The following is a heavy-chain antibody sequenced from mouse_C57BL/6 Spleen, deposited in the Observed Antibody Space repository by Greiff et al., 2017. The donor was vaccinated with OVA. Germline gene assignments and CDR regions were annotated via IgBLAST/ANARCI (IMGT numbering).Heavy chain of an antibody. CDR2: IYPRSGNT. CDR1: GYTFTSYG. V-gene: IGHV1-81*01. CDR3: ARSPETAQATPFAY. Sequence: QVQLQQSGAELARPGASVKLSCSASGYTFTSYGISWVKQRTGQGLEWIGEIYPRSGNTYYNEKFKGQATLTADKSSSTSYMELRTLTSEDSAIYFCARSPETAQATPFAYWGQGTLVTVSA. D-gene: IGHD3-2*02. J-gene: IGHJ3*01.